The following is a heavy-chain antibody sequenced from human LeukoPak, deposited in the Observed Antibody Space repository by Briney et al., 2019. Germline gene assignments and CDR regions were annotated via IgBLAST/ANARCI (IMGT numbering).Heavy chain of an antibody. V-gene: IGHV3-9*01. CDR1: GFTFDDYA. J-gene: IGHJ3*02. CDR2: ISWNSGSI. CDR3: AKDTVGYGDYVGAFDI. D-gene: IGHD4-17*01. Sequence: SLRLSCAASGFTFDDYAMHWVRQAPGKGLEWVSGISWNSGSIGYADSVKGQFTISRDNAKNSLYLQMNSLRAEDTALYYCAKDTVGYGDYVGAFDIWGQGTMVTVSS.